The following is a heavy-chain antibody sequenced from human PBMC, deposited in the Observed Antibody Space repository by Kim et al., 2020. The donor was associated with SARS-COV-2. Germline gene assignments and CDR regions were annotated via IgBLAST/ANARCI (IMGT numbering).Heavy chain of an antibody. D-gene: IGHD2-21*02. CDR2: ISYDGSNK. CDR1: GFTFSSYA. V-gene: IGHV3-30*04. CDR3: ARDRVYCGGDCYHHVFPDY. Sequence: GGSLRLSCAASGFTFSSYAMHWVRQAPGKGLEWVAVISYDGSNKYYADSVKGRFTISRDNSKNTLYLQMNSLRAEDTAVYYCARDRVYCGGDCYHHVFPDYWGQGTLVTVSS. J-gene: IGHJ4*02.